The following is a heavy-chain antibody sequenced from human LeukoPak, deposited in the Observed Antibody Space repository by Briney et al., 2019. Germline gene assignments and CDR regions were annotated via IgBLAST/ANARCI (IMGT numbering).Heavy chain of an antibody. CDR1: GFTFSNAW. V-gene: IGHV3-15*01. D-gene: IGHD3-22*01. Sequence: GGSLRLSCAAAGFTFSNAWMSWVRQAPGQGLEWVGRIKSKADGETTDYAAPEKGRFTISRDDSKNTLYLQMNSLKTEDTAVYYCTTLYYYDTSGPPPWGQGTLVTVSS. CDR2: IKSKADGETT. J-gene: IGHJ5*02. CDR3: TTLYYYDTSGPPP.